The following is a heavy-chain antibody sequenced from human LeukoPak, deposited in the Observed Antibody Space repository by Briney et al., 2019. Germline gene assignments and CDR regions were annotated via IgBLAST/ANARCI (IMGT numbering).Heavy chain of an antibody. J-gene: IGHJ1*01. V-gene: IGHV3-23*01. CDR2: ISGSGSRT. CDR3: ATYSILNAREFRY. Sequence: GGSLRLSCEASAFIFSNYAMSWVRQAPGKGLEWVSRISGSGSRTHDADSVKGRFTISRDNPKNTLYLQMNSLRVEDTAVYYCATYSILNAREFRYWGQGTLVTVTS. CDR1: AFIFSNYA. D-gene: IGHD4-11*01.